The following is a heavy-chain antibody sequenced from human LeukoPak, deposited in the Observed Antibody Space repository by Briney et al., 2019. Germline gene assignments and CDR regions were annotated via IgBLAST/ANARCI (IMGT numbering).Heavy chain of an antibody. CDR2: FDPEDGET. J-gene: IGHJ4*02. CDR1: GYTLTELS. V-gene: IGHV1-24*01. CDR3: ATAYDILTGLDY. Sequence: ASVKVSSKVSGYTLTELSMHWVRQAPGKGLEWMGGFDPEDGETIYAQKFQGRVTMTEDTSTDTAYMELSSLRSEDTAVYYCATAYDILTGLDYWGQGTLVTVSS. D-gene: IGHD3-9*01.